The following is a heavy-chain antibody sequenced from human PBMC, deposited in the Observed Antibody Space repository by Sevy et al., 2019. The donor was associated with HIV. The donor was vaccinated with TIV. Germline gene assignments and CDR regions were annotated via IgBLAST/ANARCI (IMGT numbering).Heavy chain of an antibody. Sequence: GGSLRLSCAASGFTFSSYAMHWVRQAPGKGLEWVAVISYDGSNKYYADSVKGRFTISRDNSKNTLYLQMNSLRADDTAVYYCARDLGDDSYGYDYWGQGTLVTVSS. J-gene: IGHJ4*02. CDR1: GFTFSSYA. CDR3: ARDLGDDSYGYDY. D-gene: IGHD5-18*01. V-gene: IGHV3-30-3*01. CDR2: ISYDGSNK.